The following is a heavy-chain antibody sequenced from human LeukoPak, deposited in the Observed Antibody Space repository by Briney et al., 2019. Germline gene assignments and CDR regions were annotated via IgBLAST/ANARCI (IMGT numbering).Heavy chain of an antibody. CDR1: GFAFSSYA. CDR2: ISISGGST. J-gene: IGHJ4*02. V-gene: IGHV3-23*01. Sequence: GGSLRLSCAASGFAFSSYAMSWVRQAPGKGLEWVSDISISGGSTYYADSVKGRFTISRDNSKNTLYLQMNSLRAEDTAVYYCARATYSSSWYYFDYWGQGTLVTVSS. CDR3: ARATYSSSWYYFDY. D-gene: IGHD6-13*01.